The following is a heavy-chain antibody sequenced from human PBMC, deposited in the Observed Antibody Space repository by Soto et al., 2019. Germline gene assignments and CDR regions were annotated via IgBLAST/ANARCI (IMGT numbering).Heavy chain of an antibody. Sequence: QVQLVESGGGVVQPGRSLRLSCAASGFTFSSYAMHWVRQAPGKGLEWVAVISYKGSNQYYADSVKGRSTISRDNSNNTPSLQMNLSVPEDTAVYYCAREETVYYRGDHNYYGMDFWGQGTMVTVSS. D-gene: IGHD3-10*01. J-gene: IGHJ6*02. CDR2: ISYKGSNQ. CDR1: GFTFSSYA. V-gene: IGHV3-30-3*01. CDR3: AREETVYYRGDHNYYGMDF.